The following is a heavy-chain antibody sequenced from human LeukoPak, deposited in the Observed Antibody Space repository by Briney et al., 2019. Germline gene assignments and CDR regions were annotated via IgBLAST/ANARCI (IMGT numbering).Heavy chain of an antibody. Sequence: PGGSLRLSCAACGVTVSGNLMSWGRHGPGEGPEWGSVIFGGGGTYYADSVKGRFTISRDNSKNTLYLQMNSLRVEDTAAYYCGGFGAPFDYWGQGTLVTVSS. CDR2: IFGGGGT. CDR1: GVTVSGNL. D-gene: IGHD3-10*01. V-gene: IGHV3-66*01. J-gene: IGHJ4*02. CDR3: GGFGAPFDY.